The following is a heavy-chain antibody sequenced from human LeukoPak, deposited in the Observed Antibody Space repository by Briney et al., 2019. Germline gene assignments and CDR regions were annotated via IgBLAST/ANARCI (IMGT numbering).Heavy chain of an antibody. D-gene: IGHD3-22*01. CDR2: IYSGGST. V-gene: IGHV3-53*04. CDR1: GFTVSSNY. Sequence: GGSLRLSCAAPGFTVSSNYMSWVRQAPGKGLEWVSVIYSGGSTYYADSVKGRFTISRHNSKNTLYLQMNSLRAEDTAVYYCARAGRITMNGFDYWGQGTLVTVSS. J-gene: IGHJ4*02. CDR3: ARAGRITMNGFDY.